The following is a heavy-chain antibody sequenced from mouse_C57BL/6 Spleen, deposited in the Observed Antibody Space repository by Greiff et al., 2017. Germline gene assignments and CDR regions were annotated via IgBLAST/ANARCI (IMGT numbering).Heavy chain of an antibody. CDR3: TGLNSYGDY. D-gene: IGHD2-10*02. CDR2: IRLKSDNYAT. J-gene: IGHJ2*01. CDR1: GFTFSNYW. V-gene: IGHV6-3*01. Sequence: EVKLVESGGGLVQPGGSMKLSCVASGFTFSNYWMNWVRQSPEKGLEWVAQIRLKSDNYATHYAVSVKGRFTISRDDSKSSVYLQMNNVRAEDTGIYYCTGLNSYGDYWGQGTTLTVSS.